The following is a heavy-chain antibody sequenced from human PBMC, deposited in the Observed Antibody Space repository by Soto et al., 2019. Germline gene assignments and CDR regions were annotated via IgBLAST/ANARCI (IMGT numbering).Heavy chain of an antibody. Sequence: GGSLRLSCAASGFTFSSYGMHWVRQAPGKGLEWVAVISYDGSNKYYADSVKGRFTISRDNSKNTLYLQMNSLRAEDTAVYYCAKDGFCSSTSCYGNYYYYYMDVWGKGTTVTVSS. CDR1: GFTFSSYG. CDR3: AKDGFCSSTSCYGNYYYYYMDV. J-gene: IGHJ6*03. CDR2: ISYDGSNK. D-gene: IGHD2-2*01. V-gene: IGHV3-30*18.